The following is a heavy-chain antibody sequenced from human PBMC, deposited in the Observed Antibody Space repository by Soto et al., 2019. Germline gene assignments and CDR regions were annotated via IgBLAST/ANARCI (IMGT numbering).Heavy chain of an antibody. CDR1: GGTFSSYA. V-gene: IGHV1-69*13. CDR3: ATPARPFDYFDY. CDR2: IIPIFGTA. J-gene: IGHJ4*02. Sequence: SVKVSCKASGGTFSSYAISWVRQAPGQGLEWMGGIIPIFGTANYAQKFQGRVTITADESTSTAYMELSSLRSEDTAVYYCATPARPFDYFDYWGQGTLVTVSS. D-gene: IGHD6-6*01.